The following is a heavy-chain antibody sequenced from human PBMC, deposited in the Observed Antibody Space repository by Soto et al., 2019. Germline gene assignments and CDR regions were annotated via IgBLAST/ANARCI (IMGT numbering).Heavy chain of an antibody. J-gene: IGHJ3*02. CDR1: GGSFSGYY. D-gene: IGHD3-22*01. CDR2: INHSGST. CDR3: ARTADYYDSSGYLDAFDI. Sequence: SESLSLTCAVCGGSFSGYYWSWIRQPQVKGLEWIGEINHSGSTNYNPSLKSRVTISVDTSKNQFSLKLSSVTAADTAVYDCARTADYYDSSGYLDAFDIWGQGTMVTVSS. V-gene: IGHV4-34*01.